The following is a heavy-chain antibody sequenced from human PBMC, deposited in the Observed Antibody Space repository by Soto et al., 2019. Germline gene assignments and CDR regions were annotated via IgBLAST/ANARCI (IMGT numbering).Heavy chain of an antibody. D-gene: IGHD2-8*02. J-gene: IGHJ4*02. V-gene: IGHV3-23*01. Sequence: EVQLLDSGGGLVQPGGSLRLSCAASGFTFSSYAMNWVRQAPGKGLEWVSVISGSGDSTYYADSVKGRFTISGDNSKISLYLQMNSLGAEDTAVYYCARRGPGAYFDFWGQGTVVTVSS. CDR2: ISGSGDST. CDR3: ARRGPGAYFDF. CDR1: GFTFSSYA.